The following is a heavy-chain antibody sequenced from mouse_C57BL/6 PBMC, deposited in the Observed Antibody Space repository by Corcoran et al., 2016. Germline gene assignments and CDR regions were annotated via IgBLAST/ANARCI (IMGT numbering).Heavy chain of an antibody. J-gene: IGHJ1*03. D-gene: IGHD2-4*01. CDR1: GYTFTEYP. CDR2: IYTDTGEP. CDR3: VRNDYVWYFDV. Sequence: QIKLVQSGPELKKPGETVKISSKASGYTFTEYPLPWVKQVPGKGFKWMGMIYTDTGEPTYAEAFKGRFAFSLETSASTAYLQINNLKNEDTATYFCVRNDYVWYFDVWGTWTTVTVSS. V-gene: IGHV9-1*01.